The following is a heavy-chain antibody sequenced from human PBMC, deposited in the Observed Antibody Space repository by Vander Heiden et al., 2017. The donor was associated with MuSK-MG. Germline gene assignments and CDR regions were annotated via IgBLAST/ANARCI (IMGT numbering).Heavy chain of an antibody. V-gene: IGHV1-69*01. CDR3: AREAGIAPDYFDY. D-gene: IGHD2-21*01. CDR1: GGTFSSYA. J-gene: IGHJ4*02. CDR2: IIPIFGTA. Sequence: QVQLVQSGAEVKTPGSSVKVSCKASGGTFSSYAISWVRQAPGQGLEWMGGIIPIFGTANYAQKFQGRVTITADESTSTAYMEMSRMRSEDTAVYYCAREAGIAPDYFDYWGQGTLVTVSS.